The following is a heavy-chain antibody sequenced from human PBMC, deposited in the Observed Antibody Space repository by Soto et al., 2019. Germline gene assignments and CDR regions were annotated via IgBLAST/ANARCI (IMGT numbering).Heavy chain of an antibody. CDR3: ARGLLWFREFDY. Sequence: QVQVVDSGGGVVQPGRSLRLSCATSGFTFSNYGLHWVRQAPGKGLEWVAVTWFDDSKEYYVDSVKGRFTISRDSSRNTVYLQMTSLRVDDTAVYYCARGLLWFREFDYWGQGTLVTVSS. J-gene: IGHJ4*02. V-gene: IGHV3-33*01. D-gene: IGHD3-10*01. CDR2: TWFDDSKE. CDR1: GFTFSNYG.